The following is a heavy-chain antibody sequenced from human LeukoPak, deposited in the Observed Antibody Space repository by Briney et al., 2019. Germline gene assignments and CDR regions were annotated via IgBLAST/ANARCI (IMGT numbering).Heavy chain of an antibody. J-gene: IGHJ5*02. D-gene: IGHD3-16*01. Sequence: SETLSLTCTVSGGSISSHYWSWIWQSPGRGLEWIGFTFYTGSTNSNPSLKSRVTMSADPSKNQVSLRLISVTAADTAIYYCARHRDSLGFHNWFDPWGQGTLVSVSS. V-gene: IGHV4-59*08. CDR1: GGSISSHY. CDR2: TFYTGST. CDR3: ARHRDSLGFHNWFDP.